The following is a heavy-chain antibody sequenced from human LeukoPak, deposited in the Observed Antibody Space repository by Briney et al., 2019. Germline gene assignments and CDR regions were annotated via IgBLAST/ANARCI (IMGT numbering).Heavy chain of an antibody. Sequence: ASVKVSCKASGYTFTSYDINWVRQATGQGLEWMGWINPNSGGTNYAQKFQGRVTMTRDTSISTAYMELSRLRSDDTAVYYCASITMVRGVLNWFDPWGQGTLVTVSS. CDR1: GYTFTSYD. V-gene: IGHV1-2*02. CDR2: INPNSGGT. J-gene: IGHJ5*02. D-gene: IGHD3-10*01. CDR3: ASITMVRGVLNWFDP.